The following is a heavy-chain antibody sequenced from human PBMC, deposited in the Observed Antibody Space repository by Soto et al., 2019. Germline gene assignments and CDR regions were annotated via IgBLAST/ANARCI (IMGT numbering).Heavy chain of an antibody. V-gene: IGHV3-53*01. CDR2: IYSGGST. CDR1: GFTVSSNY. Sequence: EVQLVESGGGLIQPGGSLRLSCAASGFTVSSNYMSWVRQAPGKGLEWVSVIYSGGSTYYADSVKGRFTISRDNSKNTLYLQMNSLRAEDTAVYYCARDRKANWFDPWGQGTLFTVSS. J-gene: IGHJ5*02. CDR3: ARDRKANWFDP.